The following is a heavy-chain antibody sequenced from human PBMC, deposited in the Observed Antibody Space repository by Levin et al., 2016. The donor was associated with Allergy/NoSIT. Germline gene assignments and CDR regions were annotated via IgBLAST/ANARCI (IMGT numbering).Heavy chain of an antibody. CDR2: IFSNDEK. D-gene: IGHD6-19*01. V-gene: IGHV2-26*01. J-gene: IGHJ6*02. CDR3: ARNMYSSGWYGGYYYYGMDV. Sequence: RQAPGKALEWLAHIFSNDEKSYSTSLKSRLTISKDTSKSQVVLTMTNTDPVDTATYYCARNMYSSGWYGGYYYYGMDVWGQGTTVTVSS.